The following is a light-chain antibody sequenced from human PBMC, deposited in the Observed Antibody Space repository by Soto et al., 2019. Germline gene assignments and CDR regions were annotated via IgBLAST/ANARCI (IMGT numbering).Light chain of an antibody. Sequence: EIVLTQSPGTLSLSPGGRATLSCRANQRFSSSSLAWYQQKPGQAPRLLIYGASSRATGIPDRFSGSGSGTDFTLTISRLEPEDFAVYYCQQYGSSSWTFGQGTKVDIK. J-gene: IGKJ1*01. CDR2: GAS. CDR1: QRFSSSS. V-gene: IGKV3-20*01. CDR3: QQYGSSSWT.